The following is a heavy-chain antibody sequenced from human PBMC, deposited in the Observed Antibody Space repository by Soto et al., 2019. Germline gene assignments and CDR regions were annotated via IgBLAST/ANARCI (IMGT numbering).Heavy chain of an antibody. V-gene: IGHV3-23*01. J-gene: IGHJ4*02. CDR1: GFTFRSFA. CDR2: ISGNGGDT. Sequence: GGSLSLSCAASGFTFRSFAMSWVRQAPGKGLEWVSGISGNGGDTNYADSVKGRFTISRDNSKNALYLRLDSLRAEDTAVYYCAKPQSTSGYGSFNDWGQGTLVTRLL. CDR3: AKPQSTSGYGSFND. D-gene: IGHD3-10*01.